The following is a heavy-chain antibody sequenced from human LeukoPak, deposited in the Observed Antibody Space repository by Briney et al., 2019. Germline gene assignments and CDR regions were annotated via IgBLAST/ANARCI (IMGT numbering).Heavy chain of an antibody. J-gene: IGHJ4*02. CDR3: ASRYYDFWSVYYPY. V-gene: IGHV3-48*03. CDR2: ISSSGSTI. CDR1: GFTFSSYE. Sequence: PGGSLRLSCAASGFTFSSYEMNWVRQAPGRGLEWVSYISSSGSTIYYEDSVKGRFTSSRDNAKNSLYLQMNSMTAEETAVYYCASRYYDFWSVYYPYWGEGTLVTVSS. D-gene: IGHD3-3*01.